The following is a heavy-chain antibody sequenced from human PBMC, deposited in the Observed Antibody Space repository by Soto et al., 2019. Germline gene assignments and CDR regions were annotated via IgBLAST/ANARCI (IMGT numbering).Heavy chain of an antibody. CDR2: IWYDGSNK. Sequence: GGSLRLSCAASGFTFSSYGMHWVRQAPGKGLEWVAVIWYDGSNKYYADSVKGRFTISRDNSKNTLYLQMNSLRAEDTAVYYCARDLDEYSSSPGPSAWFDPWGQGTLVTVSS. V-gene: IGHV3-33*01. CDR3: ARDLDEYSSSPGPSAWFDP. CDR1: GFTFSSYG. J-gene: IGHJ5*02. D-gene: IGHD6-6*01.